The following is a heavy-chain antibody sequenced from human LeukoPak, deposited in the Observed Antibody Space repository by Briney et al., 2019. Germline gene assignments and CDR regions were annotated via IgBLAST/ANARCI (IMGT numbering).Heavy chain of an antibody. V-gene: IGHV5-51*01. CDR1: GYSFTSYW. Sequence: GASLKISCKGSGYSFTSYWIGWVRQMPGKGLECMGIIYPGDSDTRYSPSFQGQVTISADKSISTAYLQWSSLKASDTAMYYCARSGGSDEGPDYFDYWGQGTLVTVSS. J-gene: IGHJ4*02. CDR2: IYPGDSDT. D-gene: IGHD2-15*01. CDR3: ARSGGSDEGPDYFDY.